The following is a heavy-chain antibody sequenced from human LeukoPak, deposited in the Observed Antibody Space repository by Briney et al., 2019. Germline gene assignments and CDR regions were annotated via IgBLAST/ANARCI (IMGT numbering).Heavy chain of an antibody. CDR1: GYSFTSYW. J-gene: IGHJ4*02. V-gene: IGHV5-51*01. Sequence: GASLKISFKGSGYSFTSYWIGWVRRMPGKGLGWMGIIYPGDSDTRYSPSFQGQVTISADKSISTAYLQWSSLKASDTAMYYCARAIGNYFDYWGQGTLVTVSS. CDR2: IYPGDSDT. D-gene: IGHD2/OR15-2a*01. CDR3: ARAIGNYFDY.